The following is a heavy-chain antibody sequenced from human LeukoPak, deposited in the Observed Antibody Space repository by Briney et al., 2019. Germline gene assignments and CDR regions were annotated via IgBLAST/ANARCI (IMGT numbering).Heavy chain of an antibody. CDR2: ISGSGGST. J-gene: IGHJ4*02. D-gene: IGHD2-15*01. Sequence: GGSLRLSCAASGFTFNTYAMSWVRQAPGKGLEWVSAISGSGGSTYYADSVKGWFTISRDNSKNTLYLQIHSLRAEDTAVYYCAKGKGSSSSSIDWWGQGTLVTVSS. V-gene: IGHV3-23*01. CDR3: AKGKGSSSSSIDW. CDR1: GFTFNTYA.